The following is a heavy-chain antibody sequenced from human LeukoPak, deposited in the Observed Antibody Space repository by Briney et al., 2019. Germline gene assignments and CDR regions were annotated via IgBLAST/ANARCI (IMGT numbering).Heavy chain of an antibody. V-gene: IGHV3-13*01. CDR1: GFTLGSHD. J-gene: IGHJ4*02. CDR2: IASGFQT. CDR3: VREARGYHYTYFDY. Sequence: AGGSLRLSCTASGFTLGSHDMHWVRQTTGEGLEWVAAIASGFQTFYAGSVKGRFTVSREEAKNSLYLQMNSLRAGDTAVYYCVREARGYHYTYFDYWGQGTLVTVSS. D-gene: IGHD5-18*01.